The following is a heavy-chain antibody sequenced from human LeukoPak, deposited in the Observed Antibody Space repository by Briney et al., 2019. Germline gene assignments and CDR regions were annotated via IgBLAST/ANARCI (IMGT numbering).Heavy chain of an antibody. J-gene: IGHJ6*03. D-gene: IGHD3-10*01. V-gene: IGHV4-61*02. CDR1: GGSISSGSYF. CDR3: ARHSARRGSGIPRATYYYYYMDV. CDR2: IYTSGSN. Sequence: ASETLSLTCTVSGGSISSGSYFWSWIRQPAGKGLEWIGRIYTSGSNNYNPSLKSRVTISVDTSKNQFSLKLSSVTAADTAVYYCARHSARRGSGIPRATYYYYYMDVWGKGTTVTISS.